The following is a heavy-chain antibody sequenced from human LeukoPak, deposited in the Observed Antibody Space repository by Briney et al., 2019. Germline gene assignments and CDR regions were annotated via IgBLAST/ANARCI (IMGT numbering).Heavy chain of an antibody. J-gene: IGHJ4*02. Sequence: GGSLRLSCAASGFTVSSNYMTWVRQAPGKGLEWVSVIYTGGSTTYADSVKGRFTISRDNSKNTLYLQMNSLRAEDTAVYYCARGSQLVFDYWGQGTLVTVSS. CDR2: IYTGGST. V-gene: IGHV3-53*01. CDR1: GFTVSSNY. D-gene: IGHD1-1*01. CDR3: ARGSQLVFDY.